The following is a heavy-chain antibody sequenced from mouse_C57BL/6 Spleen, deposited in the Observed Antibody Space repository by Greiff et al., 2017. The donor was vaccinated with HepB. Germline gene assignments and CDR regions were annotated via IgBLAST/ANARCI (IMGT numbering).Heavy chain of an antibody. J-gene: IGHJ3*01. D-gene: IGHD2-5*01. V-gene: IGHV1-53*01. CDR1: GYTFTSYW. Sequence: VQLQQPGTELVKPGASVKLSCKASGYTFTSYWMHWVKQRPGQGLEWIGNINPSNGGTNYNEKFKSKATLTVDKSSSTAYMQLSSLTSEDSAVYYCARRGGSYYSNYSWFAYWGQGTLVTVSA. CDR3: ARRGGSYYSNYSWFAY. CDR2: INPSNGGT.